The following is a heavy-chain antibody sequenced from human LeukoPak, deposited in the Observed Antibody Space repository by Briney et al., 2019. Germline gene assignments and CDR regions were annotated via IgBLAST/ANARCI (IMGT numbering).Heavy chain of an antibody. V-gene: IGHV3-30*02. D-gene: IGHD1-26*01. CDR2: IQYDGSNK. CDR1: GFNFSSYG. J-gene: IGHJ5*02. Sequence: GGSLRLSCAVSGFNFSSYGMEWVHQAPRQGLEWVEFIQYDGSNKYYEASAKGRFTIPRDNSKKTLYLQMNSLRAEDTALYHCAKDSLTGNYYYFYPWGQGTLVTVSP. CDR3: AKDSLTGNYYYFYP.